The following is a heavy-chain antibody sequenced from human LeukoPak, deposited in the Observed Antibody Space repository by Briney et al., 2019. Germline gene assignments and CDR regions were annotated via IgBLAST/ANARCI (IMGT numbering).Heavy chain of an antibody. J-gene: IGHJ4*02. V-gene: IGHV4-39*01. D-gene: IGHD6-25*01. CDR1: GGSISINSHY. Sequence: SETLSLTCTVSGGSISINSHYWAWIRQPPGKGLEWIGGIYYSGSTYNNPYIKSRVTMSVDTSKNQFSLKLSSVTAADTAAYSCARLLYDSRGYYYFDYWGQETLVTVSS. CDR2: IYYSGST. CDR3: ARLLYDSRGYYYFDY.